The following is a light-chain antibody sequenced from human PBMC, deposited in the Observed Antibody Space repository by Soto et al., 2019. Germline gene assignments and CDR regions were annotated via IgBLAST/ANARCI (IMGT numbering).Light chain of an antibody. CDR3: QNYGSSSLT. J-gene: IGKJ4*01. Sequence: DIVLTQSPGTLSLSPGERATLSCRASQSLSTSYLAWYQQKPGQAPRLLTYGASSRASGIPDRFSGSGSGTDFTLTISRLEPEDFAVYSCQNYGSSSLTFGGGTKVAIK. CDR1: QSLSTSY. CDR2: GAS. V-gene: IGKV3-20*01.